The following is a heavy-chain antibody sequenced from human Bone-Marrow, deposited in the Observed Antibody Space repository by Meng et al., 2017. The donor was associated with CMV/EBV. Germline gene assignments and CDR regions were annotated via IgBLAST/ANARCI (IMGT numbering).Heavy chain of an antibody. J-gene: IGHJ6*02. Sequence: ASVKVSCKASGYTFTGYYMHWVRQAPGQGLEWMGWINPNSGGTNYAQKFQGRVTMTRDTSISTAYMELSRLRSDDTAVYYCARDRIAARRAGELDYYYYGMDVWGQGTTVTFYS. V-gene: IGHV1-2*02. CDR3: ARDRIAARRAGELDYYYYGMDV. CDR2: INPNSGGT. D-gene: IGHD6-6*01. CDR1: GYTFTGYY.